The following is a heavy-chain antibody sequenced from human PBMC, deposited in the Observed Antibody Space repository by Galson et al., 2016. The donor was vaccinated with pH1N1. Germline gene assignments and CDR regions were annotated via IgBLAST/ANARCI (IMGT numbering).Heavy chain of an antibody. Sequence: VSGGSISSRYWSWIRQPAGKGLEWIGRVYTSGRTDSNPSLKSRVTMSMDTSNSQFSMILNSVTAADTAVYYCARGWNLDAFDIWGQGTMVTVSS. V-gene: IGHV4-4*07. CDR2: VYTSGRT. CDR1: GGSISSRY. J-gene: IGHJ3*02. CDR3: ARGWNLDAFDI. D-gene: IGHD1-1*01.